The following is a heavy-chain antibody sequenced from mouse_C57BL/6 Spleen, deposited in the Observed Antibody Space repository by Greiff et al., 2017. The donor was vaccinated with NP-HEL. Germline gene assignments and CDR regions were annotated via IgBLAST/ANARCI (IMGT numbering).Heavy chain of an antibody. D-gene: IGHD2-4*01. Sequence: QVQLKQSGPELVKPGASVKISCKASGYAFSSSWMNWVKQRPGKGLEWIGRIYPGDGDTNYNGKFKGKATLTADKSSSTAYMQLSSLTSEDSAVYFCARYYYDYDDYWGQGTTLTVSP. J-gene: IGHJ2*01. CDR2: IYPGDGDT. CDR3: ARYYYDYDDY. V-gene: IGHV1-82*01. CDR1: GYAFSSSW.